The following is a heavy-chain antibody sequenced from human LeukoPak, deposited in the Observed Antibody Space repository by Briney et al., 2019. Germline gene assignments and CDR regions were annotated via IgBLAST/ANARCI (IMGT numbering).Heavy chain of an antibody. J-gene: IGHJ5*02. CDR1: GGTFSSYA. D-gene: IGHD2-2*01. CDR2: IIPIFGTA. CDR3: ARGWYCSSTSCRTLNWFDP. V-gene: IGHV1-69*06. Sequence: SVKVSCKASGGTFSSYAISWVRQAPGQGLEWMGGIIPIFGTANYAQKFQGRVTITADKSTSTAYMELSSLRSEDTAVYYCARGWYCSSTSCRTLNWFDPWGQGTLVTVSS.